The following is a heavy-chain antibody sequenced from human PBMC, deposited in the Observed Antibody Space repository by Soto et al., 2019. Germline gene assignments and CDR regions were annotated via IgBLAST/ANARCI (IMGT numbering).Heavy chain of an antibody. Sequence: PSETLSLTCTVSCGSISSGDYYWSWIRQPPGKGLEWIGYIYYSGSTYYNPSLKSRVTISVDTSKNQFSLKLSSVTAADTAVYYCARDSSYYYDSSGYYYPWGQGTLVTVSS. J-gene: IGHJ5*02. D-gene: IGHD3-22*01. CDR3: ARDSSYYYDSSGYYYP. V-gene: IGHV4-30-4*01. CDR2: IYYSGST. CDR1: CGSISSGDYY.